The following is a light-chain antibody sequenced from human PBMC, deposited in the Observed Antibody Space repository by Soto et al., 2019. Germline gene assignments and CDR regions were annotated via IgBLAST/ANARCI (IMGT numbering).Light chain of an antibody. J-gene: IGKJ4*01. CDR3: QQYENLPLT. V-gene: IGKV1-33*01. CDR1: QDISKY. Sequence: DIQLAQSPSSLSASVGDRVTIPCQASQDISKYLNWYQQKPGKAPKLLIYDASNLETGIPSRFSGSGSGTNFSLTITSLQPEDIATYYCQQYENLPLTCGGGTKVGIK. CDR2: DAS.